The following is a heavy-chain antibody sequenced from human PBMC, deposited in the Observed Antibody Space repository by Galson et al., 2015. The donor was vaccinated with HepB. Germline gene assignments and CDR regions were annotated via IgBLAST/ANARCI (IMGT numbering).Heavy chain of an antibody. CDR3: ARGGYDFWSGSSTHQPEYFQH. J-gene: IGHJ1*01. V-gene: IGHV3-33*01. D-gene: IGHD3-3*01. Sequence: SLRLSCAASGFTFSSYGMHWVRQAPGKGLEWVAVIWYDGSNRYYADSVKGRFTISRDNSKNTLYLQMNSLRAEDTAVYYCARGGYDFWSGSSTHQPEYFQHWGQGTLVTVSS. CDR2: IWYDGSNR. CDR1: GFTFSSYG.